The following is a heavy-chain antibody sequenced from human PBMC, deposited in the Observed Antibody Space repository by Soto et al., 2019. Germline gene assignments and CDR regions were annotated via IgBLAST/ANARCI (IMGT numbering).Heavy chain of an antibody. CDR2: IQYNGYS. Sequence: QVQLQESGPGLVKPSETLSLTCTVSGGSITNYYCSWFRQPPGKGLEWIGYIQYNGYSAYNLSLKGRVTMSIDTSKTQFSLMLESVTATDTAVYYCARHGFGSLHGLVYVWGQGTTVIVSS. CDR3: ARHGFGSLHGLVYV. V-gene: IGHV4-59*08. D-gene: IGHD3-10*01. J-gene: IGHJ6*02. CDR1: GGSITNYY.